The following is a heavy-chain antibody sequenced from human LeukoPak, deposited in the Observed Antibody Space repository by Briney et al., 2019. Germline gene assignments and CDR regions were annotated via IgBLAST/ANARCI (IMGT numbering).Heavy chain of an antibody. CDR1: GGSISSSSYY. Sequence: PSETLSLTCTVSGGSISSSSYYWGWIRQPPGKGLEWIGSIYNSGGTYYNPSLKSRVTISVDTSKNQFSLKLSSVTAADTAAYFCARREYYDSSGYRWGQGTLVTVSS. J-gene: IGHJ4*02. V-gene: IGHV4-39*01. CDR3: ARREYYDSSGYR. CDR2: IYNSGGT. D-gene: IGHD3-22*01.